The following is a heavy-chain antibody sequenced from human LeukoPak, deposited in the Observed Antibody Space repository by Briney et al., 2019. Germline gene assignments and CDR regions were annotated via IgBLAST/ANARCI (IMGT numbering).Heavy chain of an antibody. CDR1: GGSISSYY. V-gene: IGHV4-59*01. CDR3: ARKYDYGDYVLHAFDI. CDR2: IYYSGST. J-gene: IGHJ3*02. D-gene: IGHD4-17*01. Sequence: SETLSLTCTVSGGSISSYYWSWIRQPPGKGLEWIGYIYYSGSTNYNPSLKSRVTISVDTSKNQFSLKLSSVTAADTAVYYCARKYDYGDYVLHAFDIWGQGTMVTVSS.